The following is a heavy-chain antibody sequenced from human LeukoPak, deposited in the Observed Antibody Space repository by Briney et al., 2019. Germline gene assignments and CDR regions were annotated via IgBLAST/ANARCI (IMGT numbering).Heavy chain of an antibody. CDR3: ARLYGSGWFDGDF. J-gene: IGHJ4*02. CDR1: GXSMSSYY. V-gene: IGHV4-59*08. D-gene: IGHD6-19*01. Sequence: KPSETLSLTCTVSGXSMSSYYWSWIRQPPGKGLEWMGYIYYSGSTNYNPSLKSRVTISVDTSKNQFSLKLSSVTAADTAVYYCARLYGSGWFDGDFWGRGTLVTVSS. CDR2: IYYSGST.